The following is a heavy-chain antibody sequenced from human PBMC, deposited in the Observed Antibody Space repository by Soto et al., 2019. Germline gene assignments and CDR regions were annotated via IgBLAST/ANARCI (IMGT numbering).Heavy chain of an antibody. D-gene: IGHD6-13*01. J-gene: IGHJ4*02. Sequence: GGSLRLSCAASGFTFSSYAMSWVRQAPGKGLEWVSAISGSGGSTYYADSVKGRFTISRDNSKNTLYLQMNSLRAEDTAVYYCAKDPPLKVSPGEQQLVGQTLPFDYWGQGTLVTVSS. CDR3: AKDPPLKVSPGEQQLVGQTLPFDY. CDR2: ISGSGGST. V-gene: IGHV3-23*01. CDR1: GFTFSSYA.